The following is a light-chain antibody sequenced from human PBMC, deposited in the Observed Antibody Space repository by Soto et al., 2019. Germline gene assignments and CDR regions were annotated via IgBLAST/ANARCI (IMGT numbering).Light chain of an antibody. J-gene: IGLJ2*01. CDR3: AAWDDSLSGPL. CDR1: SSNIGSNY. CDR2: RNN. Sequence: QSVLTRPPSASGTPGQRVTISCSGSSSNIGSNYVYWYQQLPGTAPKLLIYRNNQRPSGVPDRFSGSKSGTSASLAISGLRSEDEADYYCAAWDDSLSGPLFGGGTNLTVL. V-gene: IGLV1-47*01.